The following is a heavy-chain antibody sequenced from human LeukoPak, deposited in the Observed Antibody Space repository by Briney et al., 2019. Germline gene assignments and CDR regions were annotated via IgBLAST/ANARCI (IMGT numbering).Heavy chain of an antibody. CDR2: IIPIFGTA. J-gene: IGHJ4*02. D-gene: IGHD4-17*01. Sequence: GASVKVSCKASGGTFSSYAISWVRQAPGQGLEWMGRIIPIFGTANYAQKFQGRVTITTDESTSTAYMELSSLRSEDTAVYYCATVTTGPLDYWGQGTLVTASS. CDR3: ATVTTGPLDY. V-gene: IGHV1-69*05. CDR1: GGTFSSYA.